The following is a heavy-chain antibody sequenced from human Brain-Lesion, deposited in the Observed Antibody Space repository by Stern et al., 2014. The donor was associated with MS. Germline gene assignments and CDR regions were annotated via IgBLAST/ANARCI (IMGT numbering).Heavy chain of an antibody. CDR2: SDHSGST. D-gene: IGHD6-13*01. CDR3: ARFPASRPHVFDS. Sequence: VHLVESGPGLVKPSGTLSLTCAVSGGSISSSNWWSWVRQSPGKGLEWIGESDHSGSTIYNPSPKSRVPVSVDKATNRFSPNLRSVPAADTAVYFCARFPASRPHVFDSWGQGTLVTVSS. V-gene: IGHV4-4*02. CDR1: GGSISSSNW. J-gene: IGHJ4*02.